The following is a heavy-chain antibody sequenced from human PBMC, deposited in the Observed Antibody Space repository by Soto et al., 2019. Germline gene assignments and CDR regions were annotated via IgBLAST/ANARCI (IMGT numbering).Heavy chain of an antibody. CDR2: FHSSGST. D-gene: IGHD3-16*01. V-gene: IGHV4-4*07. CDR1: GGSISSYY. J-gene: IGHJ5*02. Sequence: TPSETLSLTCTVSGGSISSYYWSWIRQPAGKGLEWVGRFHSSGSTNYNPSLKSRLTMSVDTSKNQFSLKLSSVTAADTAVYYCVRDGGGNDPWGQGIPVTVSS. CDR3: VRDGGGNDP.